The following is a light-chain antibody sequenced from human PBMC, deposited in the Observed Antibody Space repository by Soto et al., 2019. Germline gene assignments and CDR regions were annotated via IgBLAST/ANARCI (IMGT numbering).Light chain of an antibody. CDR3: HSYDVSLRGPA. Sequence: QSVLTQPPSLSGAPGQRVTISCTGSRSNIGAGYDVHWYQHLPGTAPKVLIFDNSNRPSGVPDRFSGSKSGTSASLAITGLQAEDEAVYYCHSYDVSLRGPAFGGGTKITVL. CDR2: DNS. J-gene: IGLJ2*01. CDR1: RSNIGAGYD. V-gene: IGLV1-40*01.